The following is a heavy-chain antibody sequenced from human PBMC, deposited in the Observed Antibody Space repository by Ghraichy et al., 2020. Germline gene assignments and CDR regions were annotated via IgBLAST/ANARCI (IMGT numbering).Heavy chain of an antibody. CDR3: ARHYYDVDAFDI. D-gene: IGHD3-22*01. V-gene: IGHV4-59*08. CDR1: GGSISSYY. CDR2: IYYSGST. Sequence: ESLNISCTVSGGSISSYYWSWIRQPPGKGLEWIGYIYYSGSTNYNPSLKSRVTISVDTSKNQFSLKLSSVTAADTAVYYCARHYYDVDAFDIWGQGTMVTVSS. J-gene: IGHJ3*02.